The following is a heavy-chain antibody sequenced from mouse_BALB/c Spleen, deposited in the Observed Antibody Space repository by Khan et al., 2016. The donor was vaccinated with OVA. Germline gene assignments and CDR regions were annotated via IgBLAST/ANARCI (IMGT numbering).Heavy chain of an antibody. Sequence: QVQLKESGPGLVAPSQSLSITCTVSGFSLTSYGVHWVRQPPGKGLEWLGVIWAGGSTNYNSALMSRLSISKDNSKSQVFLKMNSLQTDDTAMYCCAKVEGYYEDAMDYWGQGTSVTVSS. CDR1: GFSLTSYG. CDR3: AKVEGYYEDAMDY. D-gene: IGHD2-3*01. CDR2: IWAGGST. J-gene: IGHJ4*01. V-gene: IGHV2-9*02.